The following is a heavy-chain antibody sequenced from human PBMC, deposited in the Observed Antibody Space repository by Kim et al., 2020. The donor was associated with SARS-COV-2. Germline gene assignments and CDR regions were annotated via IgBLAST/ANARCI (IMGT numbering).Heavy chain of an antibody. J-gene: IGHJ4*02. CDR1: GGSISSSNW. CDR3: ARKPFAATGRAFDY. Sequence: SETLSLTCAVSGGSISSSNWWSWVRQPPGKGLEWIGEIYHSGSTNYNPSLKSRGTISVDKSKNQFSLKLSSVTAADTAVYYCARKPFAATGRAFDYWGQGTLVTVSS. D-gene: IGHD6-13*01. CDR2: IYHSGST. V-gene: IGHV4-4*02.